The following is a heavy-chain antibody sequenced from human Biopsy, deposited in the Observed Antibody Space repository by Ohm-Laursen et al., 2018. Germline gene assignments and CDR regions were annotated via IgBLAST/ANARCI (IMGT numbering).Heavy chain of an antibody. Sequence: TLSLTCAVYGESFNGYYWGWIRQPPGKGLEWIGNIYYDGITYYNPSLKSRVAMSVDTSKNQFSLRLTSVTAADTAVYYCARVAGGYAYYYGMDVWGQGTTVIVSS. D-gene: IGHD5-12*01. V-gene: IGHV4-38-2*01. J-gene: IGHJ6*02. CDR3: ARVAGGYAYYYGMDV. CDR2: IYYDGIT. CDR1: GESFNGYY.